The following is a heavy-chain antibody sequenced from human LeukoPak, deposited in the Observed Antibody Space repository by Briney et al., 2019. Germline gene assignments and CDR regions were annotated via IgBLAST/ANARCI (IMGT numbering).Heavy chain of an antibody. J-gene: IGHJ4*02. V-gene: IGHV4-34*01. CDR2: INHSGST. D-gene: IGHD6-6*01. CDR3: AREIEYSSSPDY. Sequence: SETLSLTCAVYGVSFSGYYWSWIRQPPGKGLEWIGEINHSGSTNYNPSLKSRVTISVDTSKNQFSLKLSSVTAADTAVYYCAREIEYSSSPDYWGQGTLVTVSS. CDR1: GVSFSGYY.